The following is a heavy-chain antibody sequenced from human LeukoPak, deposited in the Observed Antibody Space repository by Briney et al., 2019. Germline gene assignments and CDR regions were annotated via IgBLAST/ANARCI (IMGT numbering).Heavy chain of an antibody. J-gene: IGHJ4*02. CDR2: ISWNSGSI. Sequence: GGSLRLSCAACGFTFDDYAMHWVRQAPGKGLEWVSGISWNSGSIDYADSVKGRFTISRDNAKNSLHLQMNSLRSEDMALYYCAKGASYGDYVGDYFDYWGQGTLVTVSS. CDR1: GFTFDDYA. D-gene: IGHD4-17*01. CDR3: AKGASYGDYVGDYFDY. V-gene: IGHV3-9*03.